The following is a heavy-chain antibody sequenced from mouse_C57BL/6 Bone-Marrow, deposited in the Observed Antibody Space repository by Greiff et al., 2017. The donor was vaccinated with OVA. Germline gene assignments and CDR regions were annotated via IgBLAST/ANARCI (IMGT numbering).Heavy chain of an antibody. Sequence: QVQLQQPGAELVKPGASVKMSRKASGYTFTSYWITWVKQRPGQGLEWIGDIYPGSGRTNYNEKFKSKATLTVDTSSSTAYMQLSSLTSEDSAVEYCARSGITTVEGDFAMDDWGQGTSVTVSS. V-gene: IGHV1-55*01. CDR1: GYTFTSYW. CDR3: ARSGITTVEGDFAMDD. J-gene: IGHJ4*01. D-gene: IGHD1-1*01. CDR2: IYPGSGRT.